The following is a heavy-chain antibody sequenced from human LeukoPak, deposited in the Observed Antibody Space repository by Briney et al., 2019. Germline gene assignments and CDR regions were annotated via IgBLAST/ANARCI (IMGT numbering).Heavy chain of an antibody. CDR3: ARVRYSSGWYNGGEFDY. CDR2: INPNSGGT. D-gene: IGHD6-19*01. CDR1: GYTFTGYY. J-gene: IGHJ4*02. V-gene: IGHV1-2*02. Sequence: ASVKVSCKASGYTFTGYYMHWVRQAPGQGREWMGWINPNSGGTNYAQKFQGRVTMTRDTSISTAYMELSRLRSDDTDVYYCARVRYSSGWYNGGEFDYWRQGTLVSVSS.